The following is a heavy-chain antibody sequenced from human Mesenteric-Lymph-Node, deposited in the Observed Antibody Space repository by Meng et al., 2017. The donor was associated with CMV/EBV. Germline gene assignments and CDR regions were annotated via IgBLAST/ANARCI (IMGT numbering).Heavy chain of an antibody. J-gene: IGHJ5*02. CDR1: TFSSYA. CDR3: AREGITIFGVVIKFNWFDP. V-gene: IGHV1-69*05. CDR2: IIPIFGTA. D-gene: IGHD3-3*01. Sequence: TFSSYAINWVRQAPGQGREWMGGIIPIFGTANYAQKFQGRVTITTDESTSTAYMELSSLRSEDTAVYYCAREGITIFGVVIKFNWFDPWGQGTLVTVSS.